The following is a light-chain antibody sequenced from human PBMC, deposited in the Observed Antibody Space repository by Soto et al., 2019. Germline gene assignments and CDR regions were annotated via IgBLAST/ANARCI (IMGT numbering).Light chain of an antibody. V-gene: IGKV3-15*01. CDR2: GAS. J-gene: IGKJ2*01. CDR1: QSVSTN. Sequence: EIAMTQSPDTLSVSPGERATLSCRASQSVSTNLAWYQQKPGQAPRLLIYGASTRATGVPARFSGSGSGTEFTLTISSLQSEDFAVYHCQQYNNLPYTFGQGTKLEIK. CDR3: QQYNNLPYT.